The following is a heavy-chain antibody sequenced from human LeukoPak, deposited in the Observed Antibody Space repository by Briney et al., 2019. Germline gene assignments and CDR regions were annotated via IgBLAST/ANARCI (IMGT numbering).Heavy chain of an antibody. CDR2: IYYSGST. CDR3: AREPGANGFDA. CDR1: GGSISSYY. Sequence: SETLSLTCTVSGGSISSYYWSWIRQPPGKGLEWIGYIYYSGSTNYNPSLKSRVTISVDTSKNQFSLKLSSVTAADTAVYYCAREPGANGFDAWGQGTLVTVSA. J-gene: IGHJ5*02. V-gene: IGHV4-59*01. D-gene: IGHD4/OR15-4a*01.